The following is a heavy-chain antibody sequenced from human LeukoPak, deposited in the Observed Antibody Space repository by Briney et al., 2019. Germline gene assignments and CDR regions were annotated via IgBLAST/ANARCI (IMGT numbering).Heavy chain of an antibody. CDR3: ARPYCGGGSCYHSRGWFDP. CDR1: GGSFSGYY. Sequence: SETLSLTCAVYGGSFSGYYWGWIRQPPGKGLEWIGSIYYGGSTYYNPSLKSRVTISLDTSKNQFSLKLSSVTAADTAVYYCARPYCGGGSCYHSRGWFDPWGQGTLVTVSS. D-gene: IGHD2-15*01. J-gene: IGHJ5*02. CDR2: IYYGGST. V-gene: IGHV4-34*01.